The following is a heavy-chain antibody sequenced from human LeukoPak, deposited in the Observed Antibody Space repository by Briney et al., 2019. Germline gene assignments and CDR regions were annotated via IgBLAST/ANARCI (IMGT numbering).Heavy chain of an antibody. CDR2: ISYDGSNK. Sequence: GGSLRLSCAASGFTFSSYGMHWVRQAPGKGLEWVAVISYDGSNKYYADSVKGRFTISRDNSKNTLYLQMNSLRAEDTAVYYCARDRLRGYSYGNHFDYWGQGTLVTVSS. CDR1: GFTFSSYG. J-gene: IGHJ4*02. V-gene: IGHV3-30*03. D-gene: IGHD5-18*01. CDR3: ARDRLRGYSYGNHFDY.